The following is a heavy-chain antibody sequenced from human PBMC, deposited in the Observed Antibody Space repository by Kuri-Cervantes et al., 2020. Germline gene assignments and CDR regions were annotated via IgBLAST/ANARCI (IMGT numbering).Heavy chain of an antibody. CDR3: ARAPRSWNQLLIPYSSGGDCYWDY. CDR2: IYYSGST. D-gene: IGHD2-21*02. CDR1: GGSISSSNW. J-gene: IGHJ4*02. Sequence: SETLSLTCAVSGGSISSSNWWGWIRQPPGKGLEWIGSIYYSGSTYYNPSLKSRVTISVDTSKNQFSLKLSSVTAADTAVYYCARAPRSWNQLLIPYSSGGDCYWDYWGQGTLVTVSS. V-gene: IGHV4-39*01.